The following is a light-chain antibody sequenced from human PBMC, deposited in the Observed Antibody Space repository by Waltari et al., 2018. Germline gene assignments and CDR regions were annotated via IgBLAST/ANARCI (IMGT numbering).Light chain of an antibody. Sequence: SYELTQPPSVSVSPGQTARITCSGDALSKQFGYWYQQKSDPAPVLMISTDSGRPSGIPERVSGASSGTTVTLTISAVQPEDEADYYCQSAHSNGSDVVFGGGTKLTVL. CDR1: ALSKQF. CDR3: QSAHSNGSDVV. V-gene: IGLV3-25*03. CDR2: TDS. J-gene: IGLJ2*01.